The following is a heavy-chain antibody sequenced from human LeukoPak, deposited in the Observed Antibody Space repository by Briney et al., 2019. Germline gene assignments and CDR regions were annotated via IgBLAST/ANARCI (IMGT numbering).Heavy chain of an antibody. Sequence: GGSLRLSCGALGFTFDDHGMTWVRQAPGKGLEWVSGINWNGKYTHYADSVKGRFTISRDNAKNSLYLQMNSLSAEDTAFYYCTRGRHHAFDFWGQGTMVTVSS. CDR1: GFTFDDHG. CDR3: TRGRHHAFDF. V-gene: IGHV3-20*04. J-gene: IGHJ3*01. CDR2: INWNGKYT.